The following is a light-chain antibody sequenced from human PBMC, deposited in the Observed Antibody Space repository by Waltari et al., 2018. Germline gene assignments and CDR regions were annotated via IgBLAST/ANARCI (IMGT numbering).Light chain of an antibody. CDR1: QDIRTY. CDR3: QQYDNFPYT. V-gene: IGKV1-33*01. CDR2: ATS. J-gene: IGKJ2*01. Sequence: DIHMTQSPSSLSASVGDRVTITCHASQDIRTYLNWYQQRPGKAPKLLIYATSNLETGVPSRFSGSGFGTHFTFTISSLQPEDIATYYCQQYDNFPYTFGQGTKLGIK.